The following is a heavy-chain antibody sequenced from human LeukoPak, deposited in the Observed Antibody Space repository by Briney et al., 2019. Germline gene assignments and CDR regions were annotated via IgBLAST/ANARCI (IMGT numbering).Heavy chain of an antibody. CDR1: GFTFSSYG. Sequence: GRSLRLYCAASGFTFSSYGMHWVRQAPGKGLEWVAVISYDGSNKYYADSVKGRFTISRDNSKNTLYLQMNSLRAEDTAVYYCAKDPSGSYYGSGSYFDYWGQGTLVTVSS. J-gene: IGHJ4*02. CDR3: AKDPSGSYYGSGSYFDY. D-gene: IGHD3-10*01. CDR2: ISYDGSNK. V-gene: IGHV3-30*18.